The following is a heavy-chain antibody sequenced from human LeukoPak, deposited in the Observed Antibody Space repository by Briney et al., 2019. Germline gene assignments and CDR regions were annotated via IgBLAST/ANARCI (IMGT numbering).Heavy chain of an antibody. CDR1: GGSFSGYY. Sequence: ETLSLTCAVYGGSFSGYYWSWIRQPPGKGLEWIGEINHSGSTNYNPSLKSRVTISVDTSKNQFSLKLSSVPAADTAVYYCARGPPRNYYDSSVYHGEYYFDYWGQGTLVTVSS. CDR3: ARGPPRNYYDSSVYHGEYYFDY. V-gene: IGHV4-34*01. J-gene: IGHJ4*02. CDR2: INHSGST. D-gene: IGHD3-22*01.